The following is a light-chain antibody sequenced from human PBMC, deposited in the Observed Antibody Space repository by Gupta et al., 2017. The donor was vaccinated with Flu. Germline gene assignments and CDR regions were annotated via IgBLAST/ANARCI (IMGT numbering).Light chain of an antibody. CDR1: ISDVGNYNF. Sequence: ISDVGNYNFVYWYQQHQDKAPKPMIYKVHKRHSGVSNRFSVSKSSTTDSVTITGRQAEDEDDYYYCSYASRTIFVFGGGTKLTVL. J-gene: IGLJ2*01. CDR2: KVH. CDR3: CSYASRTIFV. V-gene: IGLV2-23*02.